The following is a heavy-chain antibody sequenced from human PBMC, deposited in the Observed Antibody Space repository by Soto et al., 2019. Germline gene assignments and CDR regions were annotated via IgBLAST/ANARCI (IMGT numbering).Heavy chain of an antibody. CDR3: ARESPQYYYVSGSYSRGGVIDY. CDR1: GYTFTSYG. D-gene: IGHD3-10*01. CDR2: ISAYNGNT. V-gene: IGHV1-18*04. J-gene: IGHJ4*02. Sequence: QVQLVQSGAEVKKPGASVKVSCKASGYTFTSYGISWVRQAPGQGLEWMGWISAYNGNTNYAQKLQGRVTMTTDTSRSAAYMELRSLRSDDTAVYYCARESPQYYYVSGSYSRGGVIDYWGQGSLVTVSS.